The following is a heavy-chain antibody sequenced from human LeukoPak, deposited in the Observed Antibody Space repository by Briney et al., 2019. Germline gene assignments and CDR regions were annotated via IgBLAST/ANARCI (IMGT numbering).Heavy chain of an antibody. V-gene: IGHV3-49*04. Sequence: GGSLRLSCTASGFTFGDYGMSWVRQAPGKGLEWVGFIRSKAYGGTTEYAASVKGRFIISRDDFRSIAYLQMNSLKTEDTAVYYCTRSSSGWYSDYWGQGTLVTVSS. CDR2: IRSKAYGGTT. J-gene: IGHJ4*02. D-gene: IGHD6-19*01. CDR1: GFTFGDYG. CDR3: TRSSSGWYSDY.